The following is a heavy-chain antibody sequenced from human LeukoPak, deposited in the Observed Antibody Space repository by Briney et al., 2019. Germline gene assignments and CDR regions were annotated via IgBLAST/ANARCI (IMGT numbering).Heavy chain of an antibody. D-gene: IGHD3-3*01. CDR2: IYTSGST. Sequence: SETLSLTCTVSGGSISSYYWSWIRQPAGKGLEWIGRIYTSGSTNYNPSLKSRVTMSVDTSKNQFSLKLSSVTAADTAVYYCVSQPYYDFWSGLTGAFDIWGQGTMVTVSS. J-gene: IGHJ3*02. CDR1: GGSISSYY. V-gene: IGHV4-4*07. CDR3: VSQPYYDFWSGLTGAFDI.